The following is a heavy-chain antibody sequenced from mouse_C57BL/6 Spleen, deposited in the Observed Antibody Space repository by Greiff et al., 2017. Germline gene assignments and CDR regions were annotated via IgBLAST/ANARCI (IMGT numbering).Heavy chain of an antibody. CDR3: ALTRFDY. V-gene: IGHV5-17*01. Sequence: EVQVVESGGGLVKPGGSLKLSCAASGFTFSDYGMHWVRQAPEQGLEWVAYISRGSSTIYYADTVKGRFTISRDNATNTLFLQMTSLRSEDTAMXYCALTRFDYWGQGTTLTVSS. CDR1: GFTFSDYG. CDR2: ISRGSSTI. J-gene: IGHJ2*01.